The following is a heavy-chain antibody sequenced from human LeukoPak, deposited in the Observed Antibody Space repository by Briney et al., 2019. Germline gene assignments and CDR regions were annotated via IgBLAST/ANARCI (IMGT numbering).Heavy chain of an antibody. CDR1: GFTFSSYA. CDR3: ARRAARPRLRYFQH. J-gene: IGHJ1*01. D-gene: IGHD6-6*01. CDR2: INHSGST. V-gene: IGHV4-34*01. Sequence: GSLRLSCAASGFTFSSYAMSWVRQAPGKGLEWIGEINHSGSTNYNPSLKSRVTISVDTSKNQFSLKLSSVTAADTAVYYCARRAARPRLRYFQHWGQGTLVTVSS.